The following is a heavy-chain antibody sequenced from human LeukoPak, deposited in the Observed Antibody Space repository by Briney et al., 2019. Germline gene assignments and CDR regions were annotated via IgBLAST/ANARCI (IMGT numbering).Heavy chain of an antibody. CDR2: ISSSSSYI. CDR3: ARDQTGYCSSTSCYPLDY. J-gene: IGHJ4*02. V-gene: IGHV3-21*01. D-gene: IGHD2-2*03. Sequence: GGSLRLSCAASGFTVSSYSMNWVRQAPGKGLEWVSSISSSSSYIYYADSVKGRFTISRDNAKNSLYLQMNSLRAEDTAVYYCARDQTGYCSSTSCYPLDYWGQGTLVTVSS. CDR1: GFTVSSYS.